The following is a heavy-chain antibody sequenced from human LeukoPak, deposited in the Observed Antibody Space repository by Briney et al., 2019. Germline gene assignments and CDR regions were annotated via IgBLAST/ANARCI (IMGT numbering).Heavy chain of an antibody. CDR2: IWYDASNK. Sequence: GGSLRLSCAASGFTFSSFGMHWVRQAPGKGLEWVAVIWYDASNKYYADSVKGRFTISRDNSKNTLYLQMNSLRDDDTAVYYCVRGVGVSRFNYLDPWGQGTLVIVSS. CDR3: VRGVGVSRFNYLDP. V-gene: IGHV3-33*01. D-gene: IGHD1-7*01. J-gene: IGHJ5*02. CDR1: GFTFSSFG.